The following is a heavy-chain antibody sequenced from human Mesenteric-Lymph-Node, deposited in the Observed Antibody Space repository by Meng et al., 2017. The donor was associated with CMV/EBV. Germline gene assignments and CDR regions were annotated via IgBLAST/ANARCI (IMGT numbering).Heavy chain of an antibody. CDR2: INAGNGNT. CDR3: ARTARGYYDSSGYYDR. CDR1: YTFTSYA. V-gene: IGHV1-3*01. D-gene: IGHD3-22*01. Sequence: YTFTSYARHWVRQAPGQRLEWMGWINAGNGNTKYSQKFQGRVTITRDTSASTAYMELSSLRSEDTAVYYCARTARGYYDSSGYYDRWGQGTLVTVSS. J-gene: IGHJ5*02.